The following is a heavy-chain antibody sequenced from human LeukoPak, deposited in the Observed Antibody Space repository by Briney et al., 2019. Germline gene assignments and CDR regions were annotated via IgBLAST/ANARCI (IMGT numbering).Heavy chain of an antibody. CDR3: ARDRRHYSGYDYHY. CDR2: IYYSGST. J-gene: IGHJ4*01. Sequence: PSETLSLTCTVSGGSISSSSYYWGWIRQPPGKGLEWIGSIYYSGSTYYNPSLKSRVTISVDTSKNQFSLKLSSVTAADTAVYYCARDRRHYSGYDYHYWGQGTLVTVSS. V-gene: IGHV4-39*07. D-gene: IGHD5-12*01. CDR1: GGSISSSSYY.